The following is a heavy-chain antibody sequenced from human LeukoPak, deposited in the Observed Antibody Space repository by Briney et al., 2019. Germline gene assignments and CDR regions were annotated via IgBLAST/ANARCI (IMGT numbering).Heavy chain of an antibody. CDR1: GFTFSKYA. CDR2: SSSGGANP. V-gene: IGHV3-23*01. D-gene: IGHD4-17*01. Sequence: GGSLRLSCAASGFTFSKYALVCVRQAPGKGLEWVSASSSGGANPLYADAVKGRFTISRDNSKNALYLQMNSLRAEDTAVYFCGRDPNGDYVGAFEFWGHGTTVIVSS. J-gene: IGHJ3*01. CDR3: GRDPNGDYVGAFEF.